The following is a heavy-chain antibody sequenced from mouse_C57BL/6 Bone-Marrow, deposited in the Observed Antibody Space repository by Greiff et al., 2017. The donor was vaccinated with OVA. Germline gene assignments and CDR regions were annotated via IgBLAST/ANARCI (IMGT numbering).Heavy chain of an antibody. CDR1: GYAFTNYL. J-gene: IGHJ2*01. CDR2: INPGSGGT. V-gene: IGHV1-54*01. CDR3: ARAQVVYFDY. D-gene: IGHD3-2*02. Sequence: QVQLQQSGAELVRPGTSVKVSCKASGYAFTNYLIEWVKQRPGQGLEWIGVINPGSGGTNYNEKFKGKATLTADKSSSTAYMQLSSLTSEDSAVYFCARAQVVYFDYWGKGTTLTVSS.